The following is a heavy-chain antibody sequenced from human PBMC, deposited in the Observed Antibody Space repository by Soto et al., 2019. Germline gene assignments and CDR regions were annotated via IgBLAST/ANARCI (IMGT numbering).Heavy chain of an antibody. CDR2: ISYDGSNK. V-gene: IGHV3-30*18. D-gene: IGHD2-2*01. CDR3: AKSIVVVPAATLIPWAYGMDV. J-gene: IGHJ6*02. CDR1: GFTFSSYG. Sequence: PGGSLRLSCAASGFTFSSYGMHWVRQAPGKGLEWVAVISYDGSNKYYADSVKGRFTISRDNSKNTLYLQMNSLRAEDTAVYYCAKSIVVVPAATLIPWAYGMDVWGQGTTVTVSS.